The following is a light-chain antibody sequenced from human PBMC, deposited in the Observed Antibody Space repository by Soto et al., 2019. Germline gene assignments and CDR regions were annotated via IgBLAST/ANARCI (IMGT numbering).Light chain of an antibody. CDR2: DAS. CDR3: QQRSNWPWT. J-gene: IGKJ1*01. CDR1: QSVSSY. Sequence: EIVLTQSPATLSLSPGERATLPCWASQSVSSYLAWYQHKPGQAPRLLIYDASNRATGIPARFSGSGSGTDSTLTISSLEPEDFAVYYCQQRSNWPWTFGQGTKVDIK. V-gene: IGKV3-11*01.